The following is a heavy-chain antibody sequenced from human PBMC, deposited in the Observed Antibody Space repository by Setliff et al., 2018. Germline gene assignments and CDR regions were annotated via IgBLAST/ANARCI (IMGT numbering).Heavy chain of an antibody. CDR2: VYYSGIA. V-gene: IGHV4-61*05. CDR1: GGSMSSISYY. Sequence: SETLSLTCTVPGGSMSSISYYWGWIRQPPGKGLEWIGHVYYSGIANYNPSLKSRVTLSVDTSKNQFSLRLSSVTAADTAVYYCARGGTYRYFDYWGQGTLVTVSS. D-gene: IGHD2-15*01. J-gene: IGHJ4*02. CDR3: ARGGTYRYFDY.